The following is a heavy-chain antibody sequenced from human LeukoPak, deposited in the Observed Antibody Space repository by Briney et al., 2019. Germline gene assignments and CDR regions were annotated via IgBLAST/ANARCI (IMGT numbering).Heavy chain of an antibody. D-gene: IGHD6-13*01. CDR2: IDWDDDK. CDR1: GFSLSTSGMC. Sequence: SGPTLVNPTQTLTLTCTFSGFSLSTSGMCVSWIRQPPGKALEWLARIDWDDDKYYSTSLKTRLTISKDTSKNQVVLTMTNMDPVDTATYYCARIAAAGYYYYYGMDVWGQGTTVTVSS. V-gene: IGHV2-70*11. CDR3: ARIAAAGYYYYYGMDV. J-gene: IGHJ6*02.